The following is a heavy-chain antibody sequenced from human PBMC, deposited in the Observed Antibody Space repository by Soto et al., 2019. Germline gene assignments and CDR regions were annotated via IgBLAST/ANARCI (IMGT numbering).Heavy chain of an antibody. V-gene: IGHV1-69*06. Sequence: QVELVQSGAEVKKPGSSVKVSCKASGDTFDIYGFNWVRQAPGEGLEWMGGIIPIFETADYAQKFQGRVSITADKSTSPAYMELGSLTSEDPAVYYCARGGIHFADSSGHAFDSWGQGTLISVTS. CDR3: ARGGIHFADSSGHAFDS. CDR2: IIPIFETA. D-gene: IGHD3-22*01. CDR1: GDTFDIYG. J-gene: IGHJ4*02.